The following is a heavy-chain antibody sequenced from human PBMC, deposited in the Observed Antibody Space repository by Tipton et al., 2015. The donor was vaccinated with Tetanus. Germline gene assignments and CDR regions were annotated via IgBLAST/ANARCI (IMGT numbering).Heavy chain of an antibody. CDR2: IYYSGST. D-gene: IGHD3-22*01. CDR1: GASISNYY. V-gene: IGHV4-59*01. Sequence: TLSLTCTVSGASISNYYWSWIRQPPGKGLEWIGYIYYSGSTNYNPSLKSRVTLSVDTSKNQFSLKLSSVTAADTAVYYCARGAYSYDSSGYYYLLDPWGQGTLVTVSS. J-gene: IGHJ5*02. CDR3: ARGAYSYDSSGYYYLLDP.